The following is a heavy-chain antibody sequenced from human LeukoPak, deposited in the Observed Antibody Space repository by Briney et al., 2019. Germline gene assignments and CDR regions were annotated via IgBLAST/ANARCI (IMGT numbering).Heavy chain of an antibody. J-gene: IGHJ6*02. CDR2: ISGSGGGT. CDR3: ARDLKAAAGSGAYYYGMDV. V-gene: IGHV3-23*01. CDR1: GFAFNKYA. D-gene: IGHD6-13*01. Sequence: GGSLRLSCAASGFAFNKYAMSWVRQAPEKGLEWVSTISGSGGGTYYADSVKGRFTISRDNAKNSLYLQMNSLRAEDTAVYYCARDLKAAAGSGAYYYGMDVWGQGTTVTVSS.